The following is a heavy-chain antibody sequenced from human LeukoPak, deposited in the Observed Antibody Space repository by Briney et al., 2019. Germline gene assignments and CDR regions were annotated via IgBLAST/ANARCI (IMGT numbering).Heavy chain of an antibody. CDR3: ASEIAMTGYFDY. Sequence: ASVKVSCKASGYTFSNHYLHWVRQAPGQGLEWMGVISPSGDSTTYAQKFQGRVTMARDTSTNIVYMELSSLRSEDTAVYYCASEIAMTGYFDYWGQGTLVTVSS. D-gene: IGHD6-19*01. J-gene: IGHJ4*02. CDR1: GYTFSNHY. CDR2: ISPSGDST. V-gene: IGHV1-46*01.